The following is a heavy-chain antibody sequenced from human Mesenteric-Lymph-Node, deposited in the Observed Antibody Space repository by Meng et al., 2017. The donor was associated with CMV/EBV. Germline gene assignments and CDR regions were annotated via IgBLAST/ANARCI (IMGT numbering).Heavy chain of an antibody. Sequence: ASVKVSCKASGYTFTNYGINWVRQAPGEGLEWMGWISGYNGNTNYAQKLQGRVTMTTDTSTNTAYMELRSLRSDDTAVYYCARFQDSSSWLPYYYYGMDVWGQGTTVTVSS. D-gene: IGHD6-13*01. CDR1: GYTFTNYG. CDR3: ARFQDSSSWLPYYYYGMDV. V-gene: IGHV1-18*01. J-gene: IGHJ6*02. CDR2: ISGYNGNT.